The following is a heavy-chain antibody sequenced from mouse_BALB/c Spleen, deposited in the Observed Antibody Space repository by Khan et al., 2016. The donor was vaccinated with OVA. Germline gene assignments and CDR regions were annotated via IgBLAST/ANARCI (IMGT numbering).Heavy chain of an antibody. CDR3: ARGGYGSPFAY. D-gene: IGHD1-1*01. V-gene: IGHV1S127*01. CDR2: IDPSKSET. Sequence: VQLQESGPELVRPGASVKMSCKASGYTFTSFWIHWVKQRPGQGLEWIGMIDPSKSETRLNQKFKDKATLNVDKSSNTAYMQLSRLTSEYSAVYYCARGGYGSPFAYWGQGTLVTVSA. CDR1: GYTFTSFW. J-gene: IGHJ3*01.